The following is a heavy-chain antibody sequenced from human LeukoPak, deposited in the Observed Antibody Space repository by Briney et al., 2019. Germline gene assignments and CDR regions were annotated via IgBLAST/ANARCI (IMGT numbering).Heavy chain of an antibody. CDR2: ISSNGGSI. Sequence: GGSLRLSCAASGLTFSSYAMTWVRQAPGKGLEYVSVISSNGGSIYYADSVKGRFTISRDNSKNTLYLQMSSLRAEDTAVYFCVKPYSSSWLDAFDIWGQGTMVTVSS. J-gene: IGHJ3*02. CDR3: VKPYSSSWLDAFDI. CDR1: GLTFSSYA. D-gene: IGHD6-13*01. V-gene: IGHV3-64D*06.